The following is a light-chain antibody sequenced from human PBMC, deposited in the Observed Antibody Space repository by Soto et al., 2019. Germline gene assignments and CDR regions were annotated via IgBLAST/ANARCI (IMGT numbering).Light chain of an antibody. CDR1: QSLVHSYGNTY. CDR3: MIATQLPWP. CDR2: KIA. V-gene: IGKV2-24*01. Sequence: DVVMTQTPLSSPVTLGQPASISCRSSQSLVHSYGNTYLSWLQQRPGQPPRLLIYKIAMRFACDPDRIRGRGAGTAFTLKISRVEAEGVGVYYCMIATQLPWPLGQGTQVEIK. J-gene: IGKJ1*01.